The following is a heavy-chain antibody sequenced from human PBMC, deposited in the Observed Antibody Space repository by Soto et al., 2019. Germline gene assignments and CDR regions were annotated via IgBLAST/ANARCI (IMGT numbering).Heavy chain of an antibody. CDR1: GFTFSSYA. V-gene: IGHV3-23*01. CDR3: AKARGIWFGEFNDAFDI. Sequence: GGSLRLSCAASGFTFSSYAMSWVRQAPGKGLEWVSAISGSGGSTYYADSVKGRFTISRDNSKNTLYLQMNSLRAEDTAVYYCAKARGIWFGEFNDAFDIWGQGTMVTVSS. D-gene: IGHD3-10*01. CDR2: ISGSGGST. J-gene: IGHJ3*02.